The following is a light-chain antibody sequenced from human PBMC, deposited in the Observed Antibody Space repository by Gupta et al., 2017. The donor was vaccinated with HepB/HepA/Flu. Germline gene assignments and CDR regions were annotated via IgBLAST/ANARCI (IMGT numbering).Light chain of an antibody. J-gene: IGKJ4*01. CDR3: QQYGATPWT. CDR2: GAS. CDR1: QSVVTSF. V-gene: IGKV3-20*01. Sequence: DNVFTQSPGTLSLSPRDRATLSCRASQSVVTSFFLWYQQKPGQPPRLLIYGASSRAIGIPDRISGSGSGTDFALTISGLEPEDFAVYYCQQYGATPWTFGGGTKVEIK.